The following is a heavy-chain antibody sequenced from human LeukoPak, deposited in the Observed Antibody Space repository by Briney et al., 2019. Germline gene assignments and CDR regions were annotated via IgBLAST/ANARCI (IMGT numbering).Heavy chain of an antibody. CDR1: GFTFSSYA. J-gene: IGHJ4*02. CDR3: VKTGRTTRSPTYYFVY. V-gene: IGHV3-64D*06. Sequence: GGSLRLSCSASGFTFSSYAMHWVRQAPGKGLEYVSAISSNGGSTYYADSVKGRFTISRDNSKNTLYLQMSSLRAEDTAVYYCVKTGRTTRSPTYYFVYWGQGTLVTVSS. CDR2: ISSNGGST. D-gene: IGHD1-1*01.